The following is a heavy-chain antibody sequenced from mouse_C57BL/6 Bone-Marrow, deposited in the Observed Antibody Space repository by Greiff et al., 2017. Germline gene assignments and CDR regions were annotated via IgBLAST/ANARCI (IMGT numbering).Heavy chain of an antibody. CDR1: GFTFSGYT. D-gene: IGHD2-4*01. CDR2: ISSGGSYT. Sequence: EVQLVESGGGLVKPGGSLKLSCAASGFTFSGYTMSWVRQTPEKRLEWVATISSGGSYTYYPAREEGRFTISRDNAKNTLYLQKSSLKSEDTALYYGTRDLEYDGYAMVYWCQGTSVTVSS. V-gene: IGHV5-6-4*01. CDR3: TRDLEYDGYAMVY. J-gene: IGHJ4*01.